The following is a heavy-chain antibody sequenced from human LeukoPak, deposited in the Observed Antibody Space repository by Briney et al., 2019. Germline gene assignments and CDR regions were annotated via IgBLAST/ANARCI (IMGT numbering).Heavy chain of an antibody. Sequence: GGSLRLSCAASRFTISSYAMSWVRQAPGKGLEWVSAISGSGVTTYYADSVKGRFAISRDNSKHTLYLQMNSLRAEDTAVYYCSKWKAIVLVPAARSPIDYWGQGTLVTVSS. CDR2: ISGSGVTT. CDR3: SKWKAIVLVPAARSPIDY. J-gene: IGHJ4*02. CDR1: RFTISSYA. V-gene: IGHV3-23*01. D-gene: IGHD2-2*01.